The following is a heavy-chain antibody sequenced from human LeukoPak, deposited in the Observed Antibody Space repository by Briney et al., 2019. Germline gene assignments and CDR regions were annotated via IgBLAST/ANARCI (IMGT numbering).Heavy chain of an antibody. V-gene: IGHV3-30-3*01. CDR3: ARDFWGGPLSYYFDY. Sequence: GGSLRLSCAASGFTFSSYAMHWVRQAPGKGLEWVAVISYDGSNKYYADSVKGRFTISRDNSKNTLYLQMNSLRAEDTAVYYWARDFWGGPLSYYFDYWGQGTLVTVSS. CDR2: ISYDGSNK. J-gene: IGHJ4*02. CDR1: GFTFSSYA. D-gene: IGHD3-16*01.